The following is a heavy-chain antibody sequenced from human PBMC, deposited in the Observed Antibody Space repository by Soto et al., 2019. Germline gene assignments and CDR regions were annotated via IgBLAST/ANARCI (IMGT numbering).Heavy chain of an antibody. V-gene: IGHV4-30-4*01. CDR2: IYYSGST. J-gene: IGHJ5*02. CDR1: GGSISSGDYY. Sequence: SETLSLTCTVSGGSISSGDYYWSWIRQPPGKGLEWIGYIYYSGSTYYNPSLKSRVTISVDTSKNQFSLKLSSVTAADTAVYYCARRQNYCSGGSCPWWFDPWGQGTLVTVSS. D-gene: IGHD2-15*01. CDR3: ARRQNYCSGGSCPWWFDP.